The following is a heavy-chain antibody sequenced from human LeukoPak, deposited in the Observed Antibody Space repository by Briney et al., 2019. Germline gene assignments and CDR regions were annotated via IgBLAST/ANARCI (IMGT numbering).Heavy chain of an antibody. CDR2: INHSGST. CDR1: GGSFSGYY. Sequence: SETLSLTCAVYGGSFSGYYWSWIRQPPGKGLEWIGEINHSGSTNYNPSLKSRVTISVDTSKNQFSLKLSSVTAADTALYYCARGRKNTIFGVVTPFDYWGQGTLVSVSS. D-gene: IGHD3-3*01. V-gene: IGHV4-34*01. J-gene: IGHJ4*02. CDR3: ARGRKNTIFGVVTPFDY.